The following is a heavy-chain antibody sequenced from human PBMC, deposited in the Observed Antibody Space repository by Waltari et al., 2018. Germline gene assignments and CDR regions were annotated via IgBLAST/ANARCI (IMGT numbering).Heavy chain of an antibody. J-gene: IGHJ4*02. CDR3: TRDRDWVLFDY. D-gene: IGHD2-21*02. V-gene: IGHV3-74*01. CDR2: ISHDGSTT. CDR1: GFSFSTYV. Sequence: EVLLVESGGGLGQPGGSLRLSCAASGFSFSTYVMHWVHQAPGKGLGWVSRISHDGSTTTYGDSVKGRFTVSRDNAKNTLYLQMNSLRAEDTAVYYCTRDRDWVLFDYWGQGTLVTVSS.